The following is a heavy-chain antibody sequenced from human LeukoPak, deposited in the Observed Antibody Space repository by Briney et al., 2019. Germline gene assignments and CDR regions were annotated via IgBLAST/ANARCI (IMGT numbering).Heavy chain of an antibody. CDR1: GYTFTGYY. D-gene: IGHD2-2*02. J-gene: IGHJ4*02. CDR3: TRRSAATTGYTF. CDR2: INPNSGGT. V-gene: IGHV1-2*02. Sequence: ASVKVSCEASGYTFTGYYMHWVRQAPGQGLEWMGWINPNSGGTNYAQKFQGRVTMTTDTSISTAYMELSSLRSDDTAVYYCTRRSAATTGYTFWGQGTLVIVSS.